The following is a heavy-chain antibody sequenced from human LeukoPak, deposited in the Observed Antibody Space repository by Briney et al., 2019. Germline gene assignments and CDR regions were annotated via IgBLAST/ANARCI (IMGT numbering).Heavy chain of an antibody. Sequence: ASVKVSCKASGSSFSSYYMHWVRQPPGQGLEWMGIINPSGDSTTYAQKFQGRVTMTRDTSTRTVYMELSSLRTDDTAVYYCARENAYGNNWFDPWGQGTLVTVSS. V-gene: IGHV1-46*01. CDR1: GSSFSSYY. CDR3: ARENAYGNNWFDP. D-gene: IGHD4-17*01. J-gene: IGHJ5*02. CDR2: INPSGDST.